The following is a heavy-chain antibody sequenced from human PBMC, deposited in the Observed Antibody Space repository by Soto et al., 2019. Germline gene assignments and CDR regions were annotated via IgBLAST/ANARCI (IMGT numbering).Heavy chain of an antibody. Sequence: QVQLQESGPGLVKPSETLSLTCTVSGGSINSYYWGWIRQPPGKGLEWIGYIHYSGSTNYNPSLKSRVTISVDTPKNQFSLKVNSMTAADTAVYYCARGGLAARKGRWFDPWGREPWSPSPQ. CDR3: ARGGLAARKGRWFDP. D-gene: IGHD6-6*01. CDR2: IHYSGST. CDR1: GGSINSYY. J-gene: IGHJ5*02. V-gene: IGHV4-59*01.